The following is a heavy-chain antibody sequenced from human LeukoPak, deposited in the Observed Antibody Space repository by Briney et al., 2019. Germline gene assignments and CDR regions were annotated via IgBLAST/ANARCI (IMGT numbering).Heavy chain of an antibody. J-gene: IGHJ4*02. CDR3: ARVARDYDILTGPHLYVRY. CDR2: INPNSGGT. CDR1: GYIFTDYY. V-gene: IGHV1-2*06. Sequence: ASVKVSCKASGYIFTDYYMHWVRQAPGQELGWMGRINPNSGGTNYAQKFQGRVTMTRDTSISTAYMELSRLRSDDTAVYYCARVARDYDILTGPHLYVRYWGQGTLVTVSS. D-gene: IGHD3-9*01.